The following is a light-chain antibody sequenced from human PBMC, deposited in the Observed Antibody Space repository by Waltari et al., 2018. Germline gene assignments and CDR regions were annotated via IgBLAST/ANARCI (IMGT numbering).Light chain of an antibody. CDR3: QKYGRLPAT. Sequence: EIVLTQSPGTLSLSPGERATLSCRASPSVSRYLAWYQQKPGPAPRLLIYDASTRATGIPDRFSGSGSGTDVSLTISRLEPEDFAVYYCQKYGRLPATFGQGTKVEIK. CDR1: PSVSRY. J-gene: IGKJ1*01. CDR2: DAS. V-gene: IGKV3-20*01.